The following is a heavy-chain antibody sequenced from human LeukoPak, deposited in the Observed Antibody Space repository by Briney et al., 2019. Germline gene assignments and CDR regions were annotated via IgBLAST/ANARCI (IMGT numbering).Heavy chain of an antibody. V-gene: IGHV3-23*01. J-gene: IGHJ5*02. D-gene: IGHD6-19*01. CDR1: GFSFSNYG. Sequence: GGSLRLSCAASGFSFSNYGMTWVRQAPGRGLEWVSYINASGGSTYYADSETSRFTISRDNSKNTLYLQMNSLRAEDSAVYYRAKNYYSIAMSAGPWFDLWAQSTLVTVSS. CDR3: AKNYYSIAMSAGPWFDL. CDR2: INASGGST.